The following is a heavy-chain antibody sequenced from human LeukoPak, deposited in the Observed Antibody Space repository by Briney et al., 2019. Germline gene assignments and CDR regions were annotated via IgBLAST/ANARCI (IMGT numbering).Heavy chain of an antibody. Sequence: MASETLSLTCTVSSGSINNNTFYWGWIRQPPGKGLEWIGSIYYSGSTYYNPSLKSRVTIAVDTSKNQFSLKTSSVAAADTAVYYCARRSDSGSDDGEDYFDHWGQGTLVTVSS. J-gene: IGHJ4*02. CDR2: IYYSGST. CDR1: SGSINNNTFY. V-gene: IGHV4-39*01. D-gene: IGHD1-26*01. CDR3: ARRSDSGSDDGEDYFDH.